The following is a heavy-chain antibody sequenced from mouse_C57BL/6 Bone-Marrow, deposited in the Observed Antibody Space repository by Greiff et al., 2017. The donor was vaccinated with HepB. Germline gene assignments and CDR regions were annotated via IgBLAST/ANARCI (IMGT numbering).Heavy chain of an antibody. Sequence: DVQLQESGPGLAKPSQTLSLTCSVTGYSITSDYWNWIRKFPGNKLEYMGYISYSGSTYYNPSLKSRISITRDTSKNQYYLQLNSVTTEDTATYYCARLTNYYGSTHWYFDVWGTGTTVTVSS. CDR2: ISYSGST. J-gene: IGHJ1*03. V-gene: IGHV3-8*01. CDR1: GYSITSDY. D-gene: IGHD1-1*01. CDR3: ARLTNYYGSTHWYFDV.